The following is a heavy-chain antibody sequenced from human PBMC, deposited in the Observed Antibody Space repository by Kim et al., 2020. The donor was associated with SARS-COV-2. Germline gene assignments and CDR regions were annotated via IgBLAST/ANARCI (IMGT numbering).Heavy chain of an antibody. V-gene: IGHV3-30*04. Sequence: GGSLRLSCAASGFTFSSYAMHWVRQAPGKGLEWVAVISYDGSNKYYADSVKGRFTTSRDNSKHTLYLQMNSLRAEDTAVYYCAREFPRAYYDSSSGAFD. CDR3: AREFPRAYYDSSSGAFD. CDR1: GFTFSSYA. CDR2: ISYDGSNK. J-gene: IGHJ3*02. D-gene: IGHD3-22*01.